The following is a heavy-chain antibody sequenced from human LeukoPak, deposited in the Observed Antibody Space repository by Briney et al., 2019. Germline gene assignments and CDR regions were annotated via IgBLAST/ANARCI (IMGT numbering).Heavy chain of an antibody. Sequence: SETLSLTCTVSGGSISSYYWSWIRQPPGKGLEWIGYIYYSGSTNYNPSLKSRVTISVDTSKNQFSLKLSSVTAADTAVYYCARDEGIIDCWGQGTLVTVSS. CDR3: ARDEGIIDC. CDR1: GGSISSYY. D-gene: IGHD2/OR15-2a*01. J-gene: IGHJ4*02. V-gene: IGHV4-59*12. CDR2: IYYSGST.